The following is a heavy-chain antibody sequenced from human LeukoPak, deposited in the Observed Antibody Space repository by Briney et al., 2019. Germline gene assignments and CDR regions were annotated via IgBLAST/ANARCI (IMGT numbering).Heavy chain of an antibody. J-gene: IGHJ6*02. V-gene: IGHV4-59*01. CDR3: ARGLGYCSSTSCLRGVYYYGMDV. CDR2: IYYSGST. Sequence: PSETLSLTCTVSGGSISSYYWSWIRQPPGKGLGWIGYIYYSGSTNYNPSLKSRVTISVDTSKNQFSLKLSSVTAADTAVYYCARGLGYCSSTSCLRGVYYYGMDVWGQGTTVTVSS. D-gene: IGHD2-2*01. CDR1: GGSISSYY.